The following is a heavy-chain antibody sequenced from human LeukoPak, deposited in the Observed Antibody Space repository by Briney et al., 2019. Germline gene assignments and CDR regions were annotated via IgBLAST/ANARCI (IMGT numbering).Heavy chain of an antibody. J-gene: IGHJ5*02. CDR1: GGSISSYY. D-gene: IGHD6-13*01. CDR2: IYTSGST. CDR3: AGRRGIAAAGVWFDP. Sequence: SETLSLTCTVSGGSISSYYWSWIRQPPGKGLEWIGYIYTSGSTNYNPSLKSRVTISVDTSKNQFSLKLSSVTAADTAVYYCAGRRGIAAAGVWFDPWGQGTLVTVSS. V-gene: IGHV4-4*09.